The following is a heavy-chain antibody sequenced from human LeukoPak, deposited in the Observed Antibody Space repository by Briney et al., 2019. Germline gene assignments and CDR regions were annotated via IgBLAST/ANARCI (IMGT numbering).Heavy chain of an antibody. Sequence: GGSLRLSCAASGFTFSNYAINWVRQAPGTGLAWVSRIRGGGDSTYYADSVKGRFTISRDNSKNTLYLQMNSLRVDDTAVYYCARDSSTSNYYFGMDVWGQGTTVTVSS. CDR1: GFTFSNYA. D-gene: IGHD6-19*01. J-gene: IGHJ6*02. CDR3: ARDSSTSNYYFGMDV. CDR2: IRGGGDST. V-gene: IGHV3-23*01.